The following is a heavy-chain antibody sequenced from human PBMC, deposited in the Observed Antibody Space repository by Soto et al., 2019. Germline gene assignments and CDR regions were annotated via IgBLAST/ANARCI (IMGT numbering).Heavy chain of an antibody. D-gene: IGHD3-10*01. CDR1: GGTFSSYA. CDR3: ARGYYYGAPGVNAFDI. CDR2: IIPIFGTA. J-gene: IGHJ3*02. V-gene: IGHV1-69*13. Sequence: GASVKVSCKASGGTFSSYAISWVRQAPGQGLEWMGGIIPIFGTANYAQRFQGRVTITADESTSTAYMELSSLRSEDTAVYYCARGYYYGAPGVNAFDIWGQGTMVTVSS.